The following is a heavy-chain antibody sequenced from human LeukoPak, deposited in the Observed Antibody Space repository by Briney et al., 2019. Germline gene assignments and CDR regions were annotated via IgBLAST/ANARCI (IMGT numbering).Heavy chain of an antibody. V-gene: IGHV4-4*07. J-gene: IGHJ4*02. D-gene: IGHD1-26*01. Sequence: SETLSLTCTVSGGSISGYFWSWIRQPAGKGLEWIGRISTSGSANSNPSLKSRVTMSVDTSKNQLSLKLTSVTAADTAVYYCARDRGELYDYWGQGTLVTVSS. CDR1: GGSISGYF. CDR2: ISTSGSA. CDR3: ARDRGELYDY.